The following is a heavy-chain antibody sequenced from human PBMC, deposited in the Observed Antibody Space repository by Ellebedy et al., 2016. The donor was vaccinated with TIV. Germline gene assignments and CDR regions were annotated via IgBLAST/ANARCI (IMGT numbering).Heavy chain of an antibody. D-gene: IGHD3-10*01. CDR1: GYTFTGYS. Sequence: AASVKVSCKASGYTFTGYSMHWVRQAPGQGLEWMGWINPNSGGTNYAQKFQGWVTMTTDTSTSTAYMELRSLRSDDTAVYYCARELLWFGESFYGLDVWGQGTTVTVSS. CDR2: INPNSGGT. J-gene: IGHJ6*02. V-gene: IGHV1-2*04. CDR3: ARELLWFGESFYGLDV.